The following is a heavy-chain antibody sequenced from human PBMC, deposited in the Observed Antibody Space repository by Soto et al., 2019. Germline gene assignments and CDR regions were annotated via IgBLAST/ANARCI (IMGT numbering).Heavy chain of an antibody. V-gene: IGHV4-59*01. CDR1: GGSISSYY. CDR2: IYYSGST. J-gene: IGHJ6*02. Sequence: SETLSLTCTVSGGSISSYYWSWIRQPPGKGLEWIGYIYYSGSTNYNPSLKSRVTISVDTSKNQFSLKLSSVTAADTAVYYCAREPNHRSPYYDFWSGPNYGMDVWGQGTTVTVSS. D-gene: IGHD3-3*01. CDR3: AREPNHRSPYYDFWSGPNYGMDV.